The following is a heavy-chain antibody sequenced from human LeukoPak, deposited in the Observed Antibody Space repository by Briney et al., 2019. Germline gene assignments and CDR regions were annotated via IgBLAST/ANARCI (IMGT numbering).Heavy chain of an antibody. V-gene: IGHV3-53*01. CDR2: IYSGGTT. CDR1: GFTVSSNY. D-gene: IGHD3-22*01. Sequence: GGSLRLSCAASGFTVSSNYMIWVPQAPGKGLEWVSIIYSGGTTYYADSVKGRFTISRDNSKNTLYLQMNTLRAAATAVYYCASASYDSSGYYVHPYDYWGQGTLVTVSS. J-gene: IGHJ4*02. CDR3: ASASYDSSGYYVHPYDY.